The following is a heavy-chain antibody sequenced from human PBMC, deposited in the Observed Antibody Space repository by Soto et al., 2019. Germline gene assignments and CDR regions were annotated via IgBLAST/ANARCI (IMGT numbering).Heavy chain of an antibody. CDR1: GYTFTGYY. J-gene: IGHJ4*02. CDR2: INPNSGGT. Sequence: ASVKVSCKASGYTFTGYYMHWVRQAPGQGLEWMGWINPNSGGTNYAQKFQGRVTMTRDTSISTAYMELSRLRSDDTAVYYCATEWLIVEPKMGFDYWGQGTLVTVSS. CDR3: ATEWLIVEPKMGFDY. V-gene: IGHV1-2*02. D-gene: IGHD2-21*01.